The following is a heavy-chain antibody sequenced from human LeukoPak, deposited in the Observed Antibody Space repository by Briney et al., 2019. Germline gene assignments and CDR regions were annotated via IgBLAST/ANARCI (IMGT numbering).Heavy chain of an antibody. CDR2: TNVDGSEK. CDR3: ARDSASCRGCAFDI. Sequence: PGGSLRLSCAASEFTFTNLWMRWVRQAPGKGREWVANTNVDGSEKYYVDSVKGRVTISRDNAMNFLYLQLNSLRVDDTAVYYCARDSASCRGCAFDIWGQGTVVTVSS. D-gene: IGHD2-2*01. V-gene: IGHV3-7*01. CDR1: EFTFTNLW. J-gene: IGHJ3*02.